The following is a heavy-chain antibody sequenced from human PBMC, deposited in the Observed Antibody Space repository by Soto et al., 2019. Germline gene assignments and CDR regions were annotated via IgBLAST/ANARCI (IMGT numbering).Heavy chain of an antibody. V-gene: IGHV3-7*01. CDR3: ARGHKGLEV. J-gene: IGHJ6*02. CDR2: IKQDGSEK. CDR1: GLVFSSFW. Sequence: GGSLRLSCEASGLVFSSFWMSWVRQAPGKGLERVAYIKQDGSEKYYVDSVKGRFTISRDNPKSSLYLQMNNLGAEDTAVYYCARGHKGLEVWGQGTTVTVSS.